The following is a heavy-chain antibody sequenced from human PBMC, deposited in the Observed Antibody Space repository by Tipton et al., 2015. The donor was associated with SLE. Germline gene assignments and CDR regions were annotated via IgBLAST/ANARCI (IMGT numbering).Heavy chain of an antibody. J-gene: IGHJ3*02. CDR1: GGSISSYY. CDR3: ARAPRITIFGVAHDAFDI. V-gene: IGHV4-59*01. Sequence: TLSLTCTVSGGSISSYYWSWIRQPAGKGLEWIGYIYYSGSTNYNPSLKSRVTISVDTSKNQFSLKLSSVTAADTAVYYCARAPRITIFGVAHDAFDIWGQGTMVTVSS. CDR2: IYYSGST. D-gene: IGHD3-3*01.